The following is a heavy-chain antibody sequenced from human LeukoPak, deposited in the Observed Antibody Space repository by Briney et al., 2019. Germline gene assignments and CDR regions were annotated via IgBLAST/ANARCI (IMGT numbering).Heavy chain of an antibody. J-gene: IGHJ5*02. D-gene: IGHD3-16*01. CDR2: ISPNSGGT. CDR1: GYTFSGYY. CDR3: ARDYVGDNWFDP. Sequence: ASVKVSCKASGYTFSGYYMHWVRQAPGQGLEWMRWISPNSGGTNYAQKFQGRVTMTRDTSISTAYMELSRLRSDDTAVYYCARDYVGDNWFDPWGQGTLVTVSS. V-gene: IGHV1-2*02.